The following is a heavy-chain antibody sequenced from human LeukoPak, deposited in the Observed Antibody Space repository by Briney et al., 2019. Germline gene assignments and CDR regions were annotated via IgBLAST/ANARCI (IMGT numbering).Heavy chain of an antibody. CDR1: GFTFSDYY. CDR3: ARVYRSSSGYCFDY. D-gene: IGHD6-6*01. V-gene: IGHV3-11*01. CDR2: ISSGGSTI. Sequence: GGSLRLSCAVSGFTFSDYYMSWIRQAPGKGLEWVSYISSGGSTISHADSVKGRFTISRDNAENSLYLQMNSLRAEDTAVYYCARVYRSSSGYCFDYWGQGTLVTVSS. J-gene: IGHJ4*02.